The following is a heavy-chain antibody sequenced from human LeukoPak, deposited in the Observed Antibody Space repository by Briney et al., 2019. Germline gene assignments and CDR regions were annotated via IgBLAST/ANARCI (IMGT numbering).Heavy chain of an antibody. D-gene: IGHD2-2*01. CDR1: GYTFTGYY. J-gene: IGHJ5*02. Sequence: GASVKVSCKASGYTFTGYYMHWVRQAPGQGLEWMGWINPNSGGTNYAQKFQGRVTMTRDTSISTAYMELSRLRSDDTAVYYCARGAIVVVVPAAHKNWFDPWGQGTQVTVSS. CDR2: INPNSGGT. CDR3: ARGAIVVVVPAAHKNWFDP. V-gene: IGHV1-2*02.